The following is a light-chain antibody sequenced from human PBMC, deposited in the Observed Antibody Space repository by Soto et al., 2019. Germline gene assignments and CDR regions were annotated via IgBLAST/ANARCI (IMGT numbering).Light chain of an antibody. J-gene: IGLJ2*01. Sequence: QSALIQPASVSGSPGQSITISCTGTSRDVGGSNYVSWYQHHPHRAPKLLIYEVNYRPSGVSSRFSGSKSGNTASLTISGLQAEDEADYHCCSYAGSRTPVVFGGGTKLTVL. CDR2: EVN. CDR3: CSYAGSRTPVV. V-gene: IGLV2-14*01. CDR1: SRDVGGSNY.